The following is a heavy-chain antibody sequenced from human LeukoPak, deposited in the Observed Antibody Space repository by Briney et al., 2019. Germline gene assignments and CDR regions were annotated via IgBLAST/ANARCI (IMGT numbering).Heavy chain of an antibody. Sequence: PGGSLRLSCVVSGLTFSTYSMNWVRQAPGKGLEWVSYISSSGNTIYYADSVKDRFTISRDNAKNSLYLQMNSLRAEDTAVYYCAGSWSPYDAFDIWGQGTMVSVSS. D-gene: IGHD6-13*01. V-gene: IGHV3-48*04. CDR3: AGSWSPYDAFDI. J-gene: IGHJ3*02. CDR1: GLTFSTYS. CDR2: ISSSGNTI.